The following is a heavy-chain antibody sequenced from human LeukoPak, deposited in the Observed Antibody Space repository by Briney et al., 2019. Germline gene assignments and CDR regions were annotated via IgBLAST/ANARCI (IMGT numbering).Heavy chain of an antibody. CDR1: GFTFSSYG. J-gene: IGHJ4*02. D-gene: IGHD6-19*01. Sequence: GGSLRLSCAASGFTFSSYGMHWVRQAPGKGLEWVAVISYDGSNKYYADSVKGRFTISRDNSKNTLYLQMNSLRAEDTAVYYCAKVAQYSSGWYADYWGQGTLVTVSS. CDR2: ISYDGSNK. V-gene: IGHV3-30*18. CDR3: AKVAQYSSGWYADY.